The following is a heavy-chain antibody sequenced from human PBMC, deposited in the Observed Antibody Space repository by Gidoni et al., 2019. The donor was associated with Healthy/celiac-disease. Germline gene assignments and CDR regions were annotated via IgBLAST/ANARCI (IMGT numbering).Heavy chain of an antibody. CDR3: AKQLVGFGGFNWFDP. CDR2: MNPNSGNT. CDR1: GSTFTSYD. D-gene: IGHD6-13*01. Sequence: QVQLVQSGAEVKKPGASVKVSCKASGSTFTSYDINVERPATGQGLEWMGWMNPNSGNTGDAQKFQGRVTMTRNTSISTAYMELSSLRSEDTAVYYCAKQLVGFGGFNWFDPWGQGTLVTVSS. J-gene: IGHJ5*02. V-gene: IGHV1-8*01.